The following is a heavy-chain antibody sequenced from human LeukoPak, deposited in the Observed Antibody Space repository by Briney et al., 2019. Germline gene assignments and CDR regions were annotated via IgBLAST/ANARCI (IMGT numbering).Heavy chain of an antibody. V-gene: IGHV4-59*01. CDR1: GGPITGSY. CDR2: IYYSGST. J-gene: IGHJ6*03. CDR3: ARGQSGRRTMVRGAPVPYYYYMDV. D-gene: IGHD3-10*01. Sequence: SETLSLTCTVSGGPITGSYWSWIRQPPGKGLEWIGYIYYSGSTNYNPSLKSRVTISVDTSKNQFSLKLSSVTAADTAVYYCARGQSGRRTMVRGAPVPYYYYMDVWGKGTTVTISS.